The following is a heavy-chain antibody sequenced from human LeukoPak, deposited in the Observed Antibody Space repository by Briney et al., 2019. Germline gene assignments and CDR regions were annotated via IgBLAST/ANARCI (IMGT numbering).Heavy chain of an antibody. J-gene: IGHJ3*02. CDR2: ISWNSGSI. CDR1: GFTFDDYA. D-gene: IGHD1-14*01. V-gene: IGHV3-9*01. Sequence: GRSLRLSCAASGFTFDDYAMHWVRQAPGKGLEWVSGISWNSGSIGYADSVKGRFTISRDNAKNSLYLQMNSLRAEDTALYYCAAEPDAFDIWGQGTMVTVSS. CDR3: AAEPDAFDI.